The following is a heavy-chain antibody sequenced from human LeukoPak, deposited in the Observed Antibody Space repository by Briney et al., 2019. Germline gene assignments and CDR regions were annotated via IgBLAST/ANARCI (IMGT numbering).Heavy chain of an antibody. CDR1: GGSISSYF. V-gene: IGHV4-4*07. J-gene: IGHJ4*02. CDR2: IYTSGST. CDR3: ASESTSSLFDN. Sequence: SETLSLMCAGPGGSISSYFWSWIRQPAGMGLEWIGRIYTSGSTNYNPSMKSGVTISVNKSKNQFSLKMSSVTAADTAVYYCASESTSSLFDNWGQGTLVTVSS. D-gene: IGHD1-1*01.